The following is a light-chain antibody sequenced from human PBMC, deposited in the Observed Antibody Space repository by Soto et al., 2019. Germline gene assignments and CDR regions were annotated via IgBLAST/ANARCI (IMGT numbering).Light chain of an antibody. CDR2: WAS. CDR1: QSLFSVSNNKNY. Sequence: DIVLTQSPDSLAVSLGERATINCKSSQSLFSVSNNKNYLTWYQQKPGQPPTLLVYWASTREFGVPDRFSGSGSGTDFTLTISSLQADDAEVSYCQQYYTTPLTFGGGTKVDIK. J-gene: IGKJ4*01. CDR3: QQYYTTPLT. V-gene: IGKV4-1*01.